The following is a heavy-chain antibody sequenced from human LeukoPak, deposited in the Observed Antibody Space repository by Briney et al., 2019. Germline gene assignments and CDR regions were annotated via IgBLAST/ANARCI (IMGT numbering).Heavy chain of an antibody. CDR1: GGSISTYY. Sequence: SETLSLTCTVSGGSISTYYWSWIRQPPGEGLEWIGYISNSGSTNYNPSLKSRVTISVDTSKNQFSLKLSSVTAADTAVYYCARVAAGSYKGVGAFDIWGQGTMVTVSS. D-gene: IGHD1-26*01. V-gene: IGHV4-59*01. CDR2: ISNSGST. CDR3: ARVAAGSYKGVGAFDI. J-gene: IGHJ3*02.